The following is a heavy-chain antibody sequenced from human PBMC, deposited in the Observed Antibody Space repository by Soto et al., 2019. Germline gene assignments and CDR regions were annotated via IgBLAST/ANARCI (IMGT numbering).Heavy chain of an antibody. D-gene: IGHD2-8*01. CDR1: GFTFSSYS. V-gene: IGHV3-21*01. J-gene: IGHJ5*02. CDR2: ISSSSSYI. CDR3: ERESESGTVIPYLYYCGLHA. Sequence: PGESLRLSCAASGFTFSSYSMNWVRQAPGKGLEWVSSISSSSSYIYYADSVKGRFTISRDNAKNSLYLQMNSLRAEDTAVYYCERESESGTVIPYLYYCGLHAWRQGPLLIVSP.